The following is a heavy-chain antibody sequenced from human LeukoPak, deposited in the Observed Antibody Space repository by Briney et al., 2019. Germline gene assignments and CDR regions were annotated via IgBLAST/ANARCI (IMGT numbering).Heavy chain of an antibody. CDR2: SYTGGIT. CDR3: ASISDLLYYFDS. Sequence: GGSLRLSCAASGFTFSSYSMNWVRQAPGKGLEWVSVSYTGGITHYADSVKGRFTLSRDNSKNTVYLQMNSLRVEDTAMYYCASISDLLYYFDSWGQGTLVTVSS. J-gene: IGHJ4*02. V-gene: IGHV3-66*01. CDR1: GFTFSSYS.